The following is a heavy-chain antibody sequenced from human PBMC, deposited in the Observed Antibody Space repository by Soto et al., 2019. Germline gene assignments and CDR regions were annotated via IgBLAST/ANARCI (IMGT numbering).Heavy chain of an antibody. V-gene: IGHV3-30-3*01. CDR3: ARVPIFAPRDCSGGSCYSYFDY. Sequence: LRLSCAASGFTFSSYAMHWVRQAPGKGLEWVAVISYDGSNKYYADSVKGRFTISRDNSKNTLYLQMNSLRAEDTAVYYCARVPIFAPRDCSGGSCYSYFDYWGQGTLVTVSS. CDR1: GFTFSSYA. CDR2: ISYDGSNK. D-gene: IGHD2-15*01. J-gene: IGHJ4*02.